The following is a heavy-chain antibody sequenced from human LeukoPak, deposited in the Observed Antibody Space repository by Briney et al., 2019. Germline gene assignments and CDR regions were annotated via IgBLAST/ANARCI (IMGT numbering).Heavy chain of an antibody. CDR2: ISGSGGST. V-gene: IGHV3-23*01. J-gene: IGHJ4*02. D-gene: IGHD3-22*01. Sequence: PGGSLRLSCAASGFTFSSYAMSWVRQAPGKGLEWVSAISGSGGSTYYADSVKGRFIISRDNSKNTLYLQMNSLRAEDTAVYYCASYGGSGYYQSFDYWGQGTLVTVSS. CDR3: ASYGGSGYYQSFDY. CDR1: GFTFSSYA.